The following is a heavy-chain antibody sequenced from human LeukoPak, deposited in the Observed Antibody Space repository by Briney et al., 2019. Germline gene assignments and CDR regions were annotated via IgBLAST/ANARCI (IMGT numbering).Heavy chain of an antibody. V-gene: IGHV4-39*01. CDR2: IYYSGST. D-gene: IGHD1-26*01. J-gene: IGHJ4*02. CDR3: ARGARPHGCDY. CDR1: GGSISSSSYY. Sequence: KSSETLSLTCTVSGGSISSSSYYWGWIRQPPGKGLEWIGSIYYSGSTYYNPSLKSRVTISVDTSKNQFSLKLSSVTAADTAVYYCARGARPHGCDYWGQGTLVTVSS.